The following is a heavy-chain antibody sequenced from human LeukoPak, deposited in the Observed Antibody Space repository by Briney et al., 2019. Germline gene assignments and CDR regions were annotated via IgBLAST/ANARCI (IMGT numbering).Heavy chain of an antibody. CDR2: ISGSGGST. V-gene: IGHV3-23*01. Sequence: GSLRLSRAASGFTFSSYAMSWVRQAPGKGLEWVSAISGSGGSTYYADSVKGRFTISRDNSKNTLYLQMNSLRAEDTAVYYCAKTPSYYGSGSYPSDYWGQGTLVTVSS. CDR3: AKTPSYYGSGSYPSDY. D-gene: IGHD3-10*01. J-gene: IGHJ4*02. CDR1: GFTFSSYA.